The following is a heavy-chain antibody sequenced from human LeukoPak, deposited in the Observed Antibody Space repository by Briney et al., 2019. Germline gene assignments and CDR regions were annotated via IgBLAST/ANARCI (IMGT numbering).Heavy chain of an antibody. CDR1: GFTFSSYS. CDR3: ARGNTAMVTGDY. J-gene: IGHJ4*02. CDR2: ISSSSSYI. V-gene: IGHV3-21*01. Sequence: GGSLRLSCAASGFTFSSYSMNWVRQAPGKGLEWVSSISSSSSYIYYADSVKGRFTISRDNAKNSLYLQMNSLRAEDTAVYYCARGNTAMVTGDYWGQGTLVTVSS. D-gene: IGHD5-18*01.